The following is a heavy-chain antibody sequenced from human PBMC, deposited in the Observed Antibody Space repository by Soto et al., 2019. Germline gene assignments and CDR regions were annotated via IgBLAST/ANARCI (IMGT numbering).Heavy chain of an antibody. V-gene: IGHV4-4*07. CDR1: GGSMSKFY. CDR3: VRDASKTLRDCFDP. D-gene: IGHD4-17*01. J-gene: IGHJ5*02. CDR2: VYATGTS. Sequence: PSETLSLTCSVSGGSMSKFYWSWIRKTAGKGLEWMGRVYATGTSDYNPSLRSRIAMSVDISKKTFSLRLRSVTAADTGVYYCVRDASKTLRDCFDPWGQGILVTVSS.